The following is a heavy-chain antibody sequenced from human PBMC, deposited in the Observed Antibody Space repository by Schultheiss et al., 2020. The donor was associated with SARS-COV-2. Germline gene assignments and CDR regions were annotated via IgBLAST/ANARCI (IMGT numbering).Heavy chain of an antibody. J-gene: IGHJ3*02. V-gene: IGHV4-59*01. CDR1: GGSISSYY. CDR2: IYYSGCT. CDR3: ARSSVIAPYTFDI. D-gene: IGHD2-21*01. Sequence: SETLSLTCTVSGGSISSYYWSWIRQPPGKGLEWIGYIYYSGCTNYNPSLKSRVTISVDTSKNQFSLKLSSVTAADTAVYYCARSSVIAPYTFDIWGQGTMVTVSS.